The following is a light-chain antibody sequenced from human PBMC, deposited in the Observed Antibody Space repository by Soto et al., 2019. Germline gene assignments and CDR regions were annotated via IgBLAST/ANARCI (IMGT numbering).Light chain of an antibody. J-gene: IGKJ2*01. Sequence: DIQLTESPSSLSASVGDRVTITCRASQSISDYLNWYQQKPGTAPKLLSYKASSLESGVPSRFSGSGSGTEFTLTISSLQPDDFATYYCQQYNSYSYTFGQGTKVDIK. V-gene: IGKV1-5*03. CDR3: QQYNSYSYT. CDR2: KAS. CDR1: QSISDY.